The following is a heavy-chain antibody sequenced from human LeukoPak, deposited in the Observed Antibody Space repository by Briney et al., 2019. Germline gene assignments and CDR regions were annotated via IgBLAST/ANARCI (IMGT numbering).Heavy chain of an antibody. CDR1: GYTFTDYY. V-gene: IGHV1-2*02. J-gene: IGHJ5*02. CDR3: ARVGLSATVTTSWFDP. Sequence: GASVKVSCKASGYTFTDYYMYWVRQAPGQGLEWMGWINPNSGGTNYAQKFQGRVTMTRDTSISTAYMELSRLRSDDTAVYYCARVGLSATVTTSWFDPWGQGTLVTVSS. D-gene: IGHD4-11*01. CDR2: INPNSGGT.